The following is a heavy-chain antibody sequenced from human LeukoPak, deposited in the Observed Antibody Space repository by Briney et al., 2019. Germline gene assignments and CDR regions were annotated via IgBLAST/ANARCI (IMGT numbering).Heavy chain of an antibody. V-gene: IGHV3-53*01. CDR2: IYSGGST. Sequence: GGSLRLSCAASGFTVSSNYMSWVRQAPGKGLEWVSVIYSGGSTYYADSVKGRFTISRDNSKNTLYLQMNSLRAEDTAVYYCAKDNTMVRGAHYFDYWGQGTLVTVSS. J-gene: IGHJ4*02. CDR1: GFTVSSNY. D-gene: IGHD3-10*01. CDR3: AKDNTMVRGAHYFDY.